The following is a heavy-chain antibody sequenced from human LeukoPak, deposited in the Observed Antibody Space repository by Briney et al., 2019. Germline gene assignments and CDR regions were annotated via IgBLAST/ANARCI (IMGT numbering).Heavy chain of an antibody. CDR2: ISSSGSSI. D-gene: IGHD2-2*01. J-gene: IGHJ4*02. CDR3: ARGYQLLYY. Sequence: QPGGSLRLSCAASGFTFSSYEMNWVRQAPGKGLEWDSYISSSGSSINYADSVKGRFTISRDNAKNSLYLQMNSLRAEDTAVYYCARGYQLLYYWGQGTLVTVSS. CDR1: GFTFSSYE. V-gene: IGHV3-48*03.